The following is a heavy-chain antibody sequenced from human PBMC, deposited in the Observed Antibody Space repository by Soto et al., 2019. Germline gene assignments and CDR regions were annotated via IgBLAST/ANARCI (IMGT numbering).Heavy chain of an antibody. CDR3: ARFGRGVVVPASFDY. Sequence: QVQLQESGPGLVKPSQTLSLTCTVSGGSISSGGYYWSWIRQHPGKGLEWIGYIYYSGSTYYNPSLNRRVTLSVDTSKNQFSLKLSSVTAADTAVYYCARFGRGVVVPASFDYWGQGTLVTVSS. V-gene: IGHV4-31*03. J-gene: IGHJ4*02. CDR1: GGSISSGGYY. D-gene: IGHD2-2*01. CDR2: IYYSGST.